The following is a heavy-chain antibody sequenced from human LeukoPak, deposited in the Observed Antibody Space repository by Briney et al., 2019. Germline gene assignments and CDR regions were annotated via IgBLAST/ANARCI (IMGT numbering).Heavy chain of an antibody. D-gene: IGHD3-22*01. CDR1: GGSISSSSYY. Sequence: SETLSLTCTVSGGSISSSSYYWGWLRQPPGKGLEWIGSIYYSGSTYYNPSLKSRVTISVDTSKNQFYLKLSSVTAADTAVYYCARHQGITMIVVVIATYFDYWGQGTLVTVSS. CDR3: ARHQGITMIVVVIATYFDY. J-gene: IGHJ4*02. V-gene: IGHV4-39*01. CDR2: IYYSGST.